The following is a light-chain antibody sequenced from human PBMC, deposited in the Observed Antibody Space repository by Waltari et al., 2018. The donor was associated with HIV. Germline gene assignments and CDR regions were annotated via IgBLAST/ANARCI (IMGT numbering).Light chain of an antibody. CDR3: ATWDDSLIWV. V-gene: IGLV1-47*01. J-gene: IGLJ3*02. Sequence: QPVLTQPPSASGTPGHGVTISCSGSNSNIGTNSVYWYQHLPGMAPKLLIYRNNRRPSGIPDRFSGSRSGTSASLAISGLRSEDEADDYCATWDDSLIWVFGGGTKLTVL. CDR2: RNN. CDR1: NSNIGTNS.